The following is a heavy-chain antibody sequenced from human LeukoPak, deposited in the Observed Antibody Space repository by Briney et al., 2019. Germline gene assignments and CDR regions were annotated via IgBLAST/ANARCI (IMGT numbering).Heavy chain of an antibody. CDR3: ATGGSGSYYGY. Sequence: GGSLRLSCAASGFTFSSYSMNWVRQAPGKGLEWVSYISSSSSTIYYADSVKGRFTISRDNAKNSLYLQMNSLRAEDTAVYYCATGGSGSYYGYWGQGTLVTVSS. V-gene: IGHV3-48*01. D-gene: IGHD3-10*01. CDR1: GFTFSSYS. CDR2: ISSSSSTI. J-gene: IGHJ4*02.